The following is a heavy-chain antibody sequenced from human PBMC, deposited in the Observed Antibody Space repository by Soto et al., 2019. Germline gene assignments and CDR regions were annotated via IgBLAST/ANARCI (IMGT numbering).Heavy chain of an antibody. CDR2: ISAYNGNT. J-gene: IGHJ4*02. CDR1: GYTFTTYG. Sequence: GASVKVSCKASGYTFTTYGISWVRQAPGQGLEWMGWISAYNGNTNYAQNLQGRVTMTTDTSTSTAYTELRSLRSDDTAVYYCARFYASGSYPYDYWGQGTLVTVSS. V-gene: IGHV1-18*01. CDR3: ARFYASGSYPYDY. D-gene: IGHD3-10*01.